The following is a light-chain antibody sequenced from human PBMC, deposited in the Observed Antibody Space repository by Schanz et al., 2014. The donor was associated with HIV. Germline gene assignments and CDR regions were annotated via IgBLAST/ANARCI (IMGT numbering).Light chain of an antibody. V-gene: IGKV1-39*01. Sequence: DIQMTQSPSSQSASVGDRVTITCRASQSISSYLNWYQQKPGKAPKLLIYAASNLQSGVPSRFSGSGSGTDFTLTISSLQPEDFATYYCQQSYSTPHTFGPGTKVDIK. CDR3: QQSYSTPHT. J-gene: IGKJ3*01. CDR2: AAS. CDR1: QSISSY.